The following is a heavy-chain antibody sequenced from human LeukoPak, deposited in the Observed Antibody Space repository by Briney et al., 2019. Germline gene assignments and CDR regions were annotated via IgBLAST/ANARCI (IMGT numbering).Heavy chain of an antibody. Sequence: KYGESLKISCKGSGYSFTSYWIGGVRQMPGKGLEWMGIIYPGDSDTSYSPSFQGQVTISADKSISTAYLQWSSLKASDTAMYYCARVGVRAIDAFDIWGQGTMVTVSS. CDR3: ARVGVRAIDAFDI. V-gene: IGHV5-51*01. D-gene: IGHD1-26*01. J-gene: IGHJ3*02. CDR2: IYPGDSDT. CDR1: GYSFTSYW.